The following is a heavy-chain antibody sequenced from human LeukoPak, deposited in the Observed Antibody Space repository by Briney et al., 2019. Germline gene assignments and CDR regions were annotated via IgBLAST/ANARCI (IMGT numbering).Heavy chain of an antibody. Sequence: GGSLRLSCAASGFTFSNYWMHWVRQAPGKGLVWVSRINTDGISTTYADSVKGRFTISRDNAKNRLYLQMNSLRAEDTAVYYCARKGDDDSNYDFDYWGQGTLVTVSS. CDR1: GFTFSNYW. J-gene: IGHJ4*02. D-gene: IGHD4-11*01. CDR2: INTDGIST. V-gene: IGHV3-74*01. CDR3: ARKGDDDSNYDFDY.